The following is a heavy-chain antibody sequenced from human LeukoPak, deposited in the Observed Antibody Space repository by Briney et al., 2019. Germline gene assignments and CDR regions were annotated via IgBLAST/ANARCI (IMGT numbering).Heavy chain of an antibody. J-gene: IGHJ4*02. V-gene: IGHV1-2*02. CDR2: INPNSGDS. Sequence: VASVQVSCKASGYTFTGYYMHWVRQAPGQGLEWMGWINPNSGDSNIAQNFQIRVTMTRDKSISTIYMELRRLRFDDTAVYYCARGRDEIDYWGQGTLVTVSS. D-gene: IGHD3-10*01. CDR3: ARGRDEIDY. CDR1: GYTFTGYY.